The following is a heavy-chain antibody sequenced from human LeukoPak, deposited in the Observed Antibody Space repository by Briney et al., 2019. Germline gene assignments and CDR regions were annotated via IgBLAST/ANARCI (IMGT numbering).Heavy chain of an antibody. CDR3: ARGPPNWGYDY. J-gene: IGHJ4*02. Sequence: ASVKVSFKASGYTFTGYYMHWVRQAPGQGLEWMGWMSPNSGDTGYAQKFQDRVTMTRNTSISTAYMELSSLRSDDTAVYYCARGPPNWGYDYWGPGTLVTVSS. D-gene: IGHD7-27*01. CDR2: MSPNSGDT. V-gene: IGHV1-8*02. CDR1: GYTFTGYY.